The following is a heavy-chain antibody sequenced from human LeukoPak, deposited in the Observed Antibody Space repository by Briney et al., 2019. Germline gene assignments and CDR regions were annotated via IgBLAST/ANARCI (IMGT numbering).Heavy chain of an antibody. CDR3: ASIAAAGDITFDY. Sequence: ASVKVSCKASGYTFTSYAMNWVRQAPGRELEWMGWINTNTGNPTYAQGFTGRFVFSLDTSVSTAYLQISSLKAEDTAVYYCASIAAAGDITFDYWGQGTLVTVSS. V-gene: IGHV7-4-1*02. CDR2: INTNTGNP. CDR1: GYTFTSYA. D-gene: IGHD6-13*01. J-gene: IGHJ4*02.